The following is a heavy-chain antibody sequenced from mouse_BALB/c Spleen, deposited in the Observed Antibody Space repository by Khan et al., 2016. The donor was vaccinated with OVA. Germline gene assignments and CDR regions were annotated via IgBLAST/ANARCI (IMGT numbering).Heavy chain of an antibody. J-gene: IGHJ2*01. Sequence: VQLQQSGAELVRPGALVKLSCKASGFNIKDYYIHWVKQRPEQGLEWIGWIDPENGYTVYDPRFKGKASITADTSSNTAYLQLSSLTSEDIAAYSCPCSLLLYFDSWGHGTTLTVSS. CDR3: PCSLLLYFDS. CDR2: IDPENGYT. V-gene: IGHV14-1*02. CDR1: GFNIKDYY. D-gene: IGHD6-2*01.